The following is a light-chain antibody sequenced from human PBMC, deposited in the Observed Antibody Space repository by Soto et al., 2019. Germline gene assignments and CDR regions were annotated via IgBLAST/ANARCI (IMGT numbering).Light chain of an antibody. J-gene: IGLJ2*01. V-gene: IGLV2-14*01. CDR1: SSDIGGYNY. Sequence: QSALTQPASVSGSPGQSITISCTGTSSDIGGYNYVSWCQQHPGKAPKVIIYEVNNRPSGVSNRFSGSKSGNTASLTISGLQAEGEANYYCSSYTRSSTLVVFGGGTKVTVL. CDR2: EVN. CDR3: SSYTRSSTLVV.